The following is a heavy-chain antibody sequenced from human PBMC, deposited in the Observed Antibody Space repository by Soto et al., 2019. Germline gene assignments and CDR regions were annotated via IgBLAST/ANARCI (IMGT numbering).Heavy chain of an antibody. CDR3: ARGRNGGSDRYYFEY. V-gene: IGHV3-23*01. Sequence: GVSLRLSCAASGFTFSSYVMSWVRQAPGKGLEWVSVVSGGAECTFDADSVKGRFTISRDNSENTLFLQMNSLGGDDTAVYYCARGRNGGSDRYYFEYWGQGTLVTVSS. D-gene: IGHD1-26*01. CDR2: VSGGAECT. CDR1: GFTFSSYV. J-gene: IGHJ4*02.